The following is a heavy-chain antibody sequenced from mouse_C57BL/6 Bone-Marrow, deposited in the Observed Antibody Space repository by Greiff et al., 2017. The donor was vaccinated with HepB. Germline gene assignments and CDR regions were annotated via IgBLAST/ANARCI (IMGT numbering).Heavy chain of an antibody. CDR1: GYTFTDYN. CDR2: INPNNGGT. J-gene: IGHJ3*01. V-gene: IGHV1-22*01. D-gene: IGHD2-3*01. Sequence: EVQLQESGPELVKPGASVKMSCKASGYTFTDYNMHWVKQSHGKSLEWIGYINPNNGGTSYNQKFKGKATLTVNKSSSTAYMELRSLTSEDSAVYYCARESYDGYPFAYWGQGTLVTVSA. CDR3: ARESYDGYPFAY.